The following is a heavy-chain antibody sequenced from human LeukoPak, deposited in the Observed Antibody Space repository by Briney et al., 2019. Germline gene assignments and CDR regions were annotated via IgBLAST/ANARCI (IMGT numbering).Heavy chain of an antibody. Sequence: ASVKVSCKASGYTFTSYYMHWVRQAPGQGLEWMGIINPSGGGTRYAQKFQGRVTMTRDTSSSTVYMELSSLRSEDTAVYYCAKRMGPNEGALDYWGQGTLVTVSS. J-gene: IGHJ4*02. CDR3: AKRMGPNEGALDY. V-gene: IGHV1-46*01. CDR1: GYTFTSYY. CDR2: INPSGGGT. D-gene: IGHD1-1*01.